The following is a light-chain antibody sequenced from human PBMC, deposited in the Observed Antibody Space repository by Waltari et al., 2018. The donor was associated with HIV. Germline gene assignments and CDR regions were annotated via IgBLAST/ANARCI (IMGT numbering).Light chain of an antibody. CDR3: SSFTTSNTLL. CDR1: TSDIGSSNY. V-gene: IGLV2-14*01. J-gene: IGLJ2*01. CDR2: EVN. Sequence: QSALTQPASVSGSPGPSITVSCTGTTSDIGSSNYVSWYQQPPGTAPKLVIYEVNNRPSGISNRFSGSKSGTTASLTISGLQTEDEAHYYCSSFTTSNTLLFGGGTKVTVL.